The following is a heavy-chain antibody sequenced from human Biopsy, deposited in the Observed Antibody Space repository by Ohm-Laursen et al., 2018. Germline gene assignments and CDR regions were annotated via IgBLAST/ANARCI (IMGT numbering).Heavy chain of an antibody. CDR1: GYSFTNYY. J-gene: IGHJ4*02. CDR3: ARGPRGLVAITATAYYFDF. D-gene: IGHD1-14*01. CDR2: INPNNDNT. V-gene: IGHV1-46*01. Sequence: ASVKVSCKSSGYSFTNYYLHWVRQAPGQGLQWMGRINPNNDNTIYAQQFQGRVTMTKDTSTSTVYMDLSSLTFDDSAVYYCARGPRGLVAITATAYYFDFWGQRNPVTVSS.